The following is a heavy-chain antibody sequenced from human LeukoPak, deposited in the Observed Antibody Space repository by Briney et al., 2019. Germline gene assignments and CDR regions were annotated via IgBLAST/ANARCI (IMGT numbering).Heavy chain of an antibody. CDR3: ARGYDY. J-gene: IGHJ4*02. V-gene: IGHV4-39*01. Sequence: PSETLSLICTVSGGSIIGSTSYWGWIRQPPGKGLDWIGIINYSGSTYYNPSLRSRVTISVDTSKNQFSLKLNSVTASDTAVYYCARGYDYWGQGTLVTVSS. D-gene: IGHD3-22*01. CDR1: GGSIIGSTSY. CDR2: INYSGST.